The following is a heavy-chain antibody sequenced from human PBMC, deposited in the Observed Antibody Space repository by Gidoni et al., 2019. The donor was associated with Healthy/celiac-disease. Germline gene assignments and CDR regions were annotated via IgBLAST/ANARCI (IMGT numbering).Heavy chain of an antibody. V-gene: IGHV3-23*01. D-gene: IGHD3-22*01. CDR1: GFTFSSYA. J-gene: IGHJ4*02. CDR3: AKDPVQYYYDSSGYYTQYYFDY. CDR2: ISGSGGST. Sequence: EVQLLESGGGLVQPGGSLRLSCAASGFTFSSYAMSWVRQAPGKGLEWVSAISGSGGSTDYADSVKGRFTISRDNSKNTLYLQMNSLRAEDTAVYYCAKDPVQYYYDSSGYYTQYYFDYWGQGTLVTVSS.